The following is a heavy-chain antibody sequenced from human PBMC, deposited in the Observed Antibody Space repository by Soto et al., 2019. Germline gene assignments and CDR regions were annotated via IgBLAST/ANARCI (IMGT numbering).Heavy chain of an antibody. CDR1: GGSVSSASYY. V-gene: IGHV4-61*01. CDR3: ARDTHRLRLGELSLYRSHYYYYYGMDV. D-gene: IGHD3-16*02. J-gene: IGHJ6*02. Sequence: SETLSLTCTVSGGSVSSASYYWTWIRQPPGKGLEWLGYMSYSGSTNYNPSLKSRVTISVDTSKNQFSLKLSPVTAADTAVYYCARDTHRLRLGELSLYRSHYYYYYGMDVWGQGTTVTVSS. CDR2: MSYSGST.